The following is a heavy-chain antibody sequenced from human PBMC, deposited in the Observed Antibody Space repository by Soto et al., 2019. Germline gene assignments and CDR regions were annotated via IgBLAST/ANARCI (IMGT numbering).Heavy chain of an antibody. CDR2: ISSSSSYI. CDR1: GFTFSSYS. CDR3: ARDSFCSSTSCYAEEGAFDI. D-gene: IGHD2-2*01. V-gene: IGHV3-21*01. J-gene: IGHJ3*02. Sequence: EVQLVESGGGLVKPGGSLRLSCAASGFTFSSYSMNWVHQAPGKGLEWVSSISSSSSYIYYADSVKGRFTISRDNAKNSLYLQMNSLRAEDTAVYYCARDSFCSSTSCYAEEGAFDIWGQGTMVTVSS.